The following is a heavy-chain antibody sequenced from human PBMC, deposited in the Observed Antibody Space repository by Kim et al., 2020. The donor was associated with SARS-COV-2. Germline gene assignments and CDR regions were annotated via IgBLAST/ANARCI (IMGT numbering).Heavy chain of an antibody. CDR1: GFTFGDYA. V-gene: IGHV3-49*04. CDR3: TRDRYYDILTGWVDY. D-gene: IGHD3-9*01. CDR2: IRSKAYGGTT. J-gene: IGHJ4*02. Sequence: GGSLRLSCTASGFTFGDYAMSWVRQAPGKGLEWVGFIRSKAYGGTTEYAASVKGRFTISRDDSKSIAYLQMNSLKTEDTAVYYCTRDRYYDILTGWVDYWGQGTLVTVSS.